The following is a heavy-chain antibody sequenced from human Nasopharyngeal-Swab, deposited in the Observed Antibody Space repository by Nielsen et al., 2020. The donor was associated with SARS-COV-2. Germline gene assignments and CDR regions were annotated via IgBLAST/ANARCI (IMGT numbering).Heavy chain of an antibody. J-gene: IGHJ3*02. Sequence: GESLKISCAASGLGFSNYEMNWVRQAPGKGLEWISYISTTTATIYYADSVKGRFTISRDNAKNSLYLQMNSLRAEDTAVYYCAREVPYSGHDDAFDIWGKGTMVTVSA. CDR1: GLGFSNYE. CDR3: AREVPYSGHDDAFDI. D-gene: IGHD5-12*01. CDR2: ISTTTATI. V-gene: IGHV3-48*03.